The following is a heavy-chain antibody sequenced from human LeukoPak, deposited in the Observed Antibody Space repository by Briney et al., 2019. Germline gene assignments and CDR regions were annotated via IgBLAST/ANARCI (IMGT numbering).Heavy chain of an antibody. D-gene: IGHD6-13*01. CDR3: ARDQAAAGTGYFDY. V-gene: IGHV3-30*04. Sequence: GGSLRLSCAASGFTFSSYAMHWVRQAPGKGLEWVAVISYDGSNKYYADSVKGRFTISGDNSKNTLYLQMNSLRAEDTAVYYCARDQAAAGTGYFDYWGKGTLVTVSS. CDR2: ISYDGSNK. J-gene: IGHJ4*02. CDR1: GFTFSSYA.